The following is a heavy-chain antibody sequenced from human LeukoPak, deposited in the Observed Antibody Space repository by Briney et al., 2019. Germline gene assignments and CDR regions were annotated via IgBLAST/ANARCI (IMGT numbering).Heavy chain of an antibody. V-gene: IGHV4-34*01. CDR3: AIDRGYSYGIDY. J-gene: IGHJ4*02. D-gene: IGHD5-18*01. CDR2: INHSGST. Sequence: PSETLSLTCAAYGGSFSGYYWSWIRQPPGKGLEWIGEINHSGSTNYNPSLKSRVTISVDTSKNQFSLKLSSVTAADTAVYYCAIDRGYSYGIDYWGQGTLVTVSS. CDR1: GGSFSGYY.